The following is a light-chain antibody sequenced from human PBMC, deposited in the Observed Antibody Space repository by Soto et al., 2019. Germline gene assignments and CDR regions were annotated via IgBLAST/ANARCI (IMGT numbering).Light chain of an antibody. Sequence: EIVLTQSPGTLSLSPGERATLSCRASQSVSINYLAWYQQRPGQAPRLLIYSASIISGSSNRATGIPDRFXASGSGTDFTLTISRLEPEDSAVYYCQQYSSSPPLIIFGQGTRLEIK. J-gene: IGKJ5*01. V-gene: IGKV3-20*01. CDR1: QSVSINY. CDR3: QQYSSSPPLII. CDR2: GSS.